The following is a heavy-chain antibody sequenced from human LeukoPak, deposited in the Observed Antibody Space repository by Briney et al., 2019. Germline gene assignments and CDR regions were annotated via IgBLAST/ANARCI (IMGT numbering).Heavy chain of an antibody. V-gene: IGHV1-18*01. CDR1: GYTFTSYG. J-gene: IGHJ4*02. CDR2: ISAYNGNT. CDR3: ARDLPYCSSTSCYHYFDY. Sequence: ASVKVSCKASGYTFTSYGISWVRQAPGQGLEWMGWISAYNGNTNYVQKLQGRVTMTTDTSTSTAYMELRSLRSDDTAVYYCARDLPYCSSTSCYHYFDYWGQGTLVTVSS. D-gene: IGHD2-2*01.